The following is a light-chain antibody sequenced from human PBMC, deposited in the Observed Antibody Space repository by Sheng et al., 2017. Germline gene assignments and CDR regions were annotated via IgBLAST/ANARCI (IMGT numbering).Light chain of an antibody. V-gene: IGKV1-27*01. CDR1: QGISNY. J-gene: IGKJ1*01. Sequence: DIQMTQSPSSLSASVGDRVTTTCRASQGISNYLVWYQQKPGKVPKLLIYAASTLQSGVPSRFSGSGSGTDFTLTISSLQPEDVATYFCQKYNTAPWTFGQGTKVEIK. CDR3: QKYNTAPWT. CDR2: AAS.